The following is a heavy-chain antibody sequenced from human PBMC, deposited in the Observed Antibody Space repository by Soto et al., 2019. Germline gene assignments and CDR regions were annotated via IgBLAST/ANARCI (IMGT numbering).Heavy chain of an antibody. CDR1: GGSISGHY. CDR3: ARVGSYWYNWFDP. Sequence: SETLSLTCTVSGGSISGHYWSWIRQPPGKGLEWIGYIYDTGSTNYNPSLKSRLTISVDTSKNQFSLKLTSVTAADTAVYYCARVGSYWYNWFDPWGQGTLVTVSS. D-gene: IGHD2-8*02. V-gene: IGHV4-59*11. CDR2: IYDTGST. J-gene: IGHJ5*02.